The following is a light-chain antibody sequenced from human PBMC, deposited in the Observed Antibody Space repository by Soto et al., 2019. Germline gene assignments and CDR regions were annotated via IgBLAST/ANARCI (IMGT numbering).Light chain of an antibody. CDR2: DVT. J-gene: IGLJ1*01. Sequence: SALTQPRSVSGSPGQSVTISCTGSNSDVGAYKFVSWLQHNPGEAPKVMIYDVTQRPSGVPDRFSGTKSGNTASLTISGLQAEDEADYYCCSYAGSYTWVFGSGTKLTVL. CDR3: CSYAGSYTWV. V-gene: IGLV2-11*01. CDR1: NSDVGAYKF.